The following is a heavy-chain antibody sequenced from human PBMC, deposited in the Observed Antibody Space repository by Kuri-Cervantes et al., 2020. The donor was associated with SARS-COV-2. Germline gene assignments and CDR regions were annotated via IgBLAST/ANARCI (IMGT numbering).Heavy chain of an antibody. CDR1: GFTFSSYS. CDR3: ARMRLELLSPYYYGMDV. CDR2: IYYSGST. J-gene: IGHJ6*02. D-gene: IGHD1-7*01. Sequence: ESLKISCAASGFTFSSYSMNWVRQAPGKGLEWIGYIYYSGSTNYNPSLKSRVTISVDTSKNQFSLKLSSVTAADTAVYYCARMRLELLSPYYYGMDVWGQGTTVTVSS. V-gene: IGHV4-59*01.